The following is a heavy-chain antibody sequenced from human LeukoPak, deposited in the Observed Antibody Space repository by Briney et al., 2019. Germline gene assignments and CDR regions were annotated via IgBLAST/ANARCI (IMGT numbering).Heavy chain of an antibody. D-gene: IGHD3-9*01. J-gene: IGHJ4*02. CDR3: ARVLYFDWLRPGAFDY. CDR1: GYTFTSYG. V-gene: IGHV1-18*01. Sequence: ASVKVSCKASGYTFTSYGISWVRQAPGQGLKWMGWISAYNGNTNYAQKLQGRVTMTRNTSISTAYMELSSLKSEDTAVYYCARVLYFDWLRPGAFDYWGQGTLVTVSS. CDR2: ISAYNGNT.